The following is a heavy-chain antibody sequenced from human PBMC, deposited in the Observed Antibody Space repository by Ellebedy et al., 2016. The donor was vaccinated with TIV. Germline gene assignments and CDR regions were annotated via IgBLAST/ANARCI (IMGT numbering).Heavy chain of an antibody. J-gene: IGHJ4*02. CDR2: INPSGSRT. CDR3: VRVGDGSDY. V-gene: IGHV1-46*01. CDR1: GYTFTRYY. Sequence: AASVQVSCKASGYTFTRYYIHWVRQAPGQGFEYMGIINPSGSRTSYAQKFQGRVTMTRDTTTRTFYTELRSLRSEDTAVYYCVRVGDGSDYWGQGTLVTVSS. D-gene: IGHD2-15*01.